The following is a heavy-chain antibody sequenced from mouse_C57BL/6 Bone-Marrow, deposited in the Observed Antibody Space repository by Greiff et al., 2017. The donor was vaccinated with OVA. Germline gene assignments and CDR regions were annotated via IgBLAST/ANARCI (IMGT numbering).Heavy chain of an antibody. CDR2: ISDGGSYT. J-gene: IGHJ2*01. V-gene: IGHV5-4*03. CDR1: GFTFSSYA. CDR3: ARNYLDY. Sequence: EVKLEESGGGLVKPGGSLKLSCAASGFTFSSYAMSWVRQTPEKRLEWVATISDGGSYTYYPDNVKGRFTISRDNAKNNLYLQMSHLKSEDTAMYYCARNYLDYWGQGTTLTVSS.